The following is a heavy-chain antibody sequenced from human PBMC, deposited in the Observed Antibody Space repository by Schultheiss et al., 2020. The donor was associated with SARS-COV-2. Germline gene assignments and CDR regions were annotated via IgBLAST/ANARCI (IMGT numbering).Heavy chain of an antibody. Sequence: GGSLRLSCAASGFTFSSYSMNWVRQAPGKGLEWVGFIRSKAYGGTTEYAASVKGRFTISRDDSKSIAYLQMNSLKTEDTAVYYCARAMVRGGIVYYFDYWGQGTLVTVSS. J-gene: IGHJ4*02. CDR2: IRSKAYGGTT. D-gene: IGHD3-10*01. CDR3: ARAMVRGGIVYYFDY. CDR1: GFTFSSYS. V-gene: IGHV3-49*04.